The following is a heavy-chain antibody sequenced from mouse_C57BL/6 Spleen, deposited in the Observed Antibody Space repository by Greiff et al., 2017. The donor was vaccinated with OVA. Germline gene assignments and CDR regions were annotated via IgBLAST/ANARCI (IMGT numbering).Heavy chain of an antibody. J-gene: IGHJ1*03. CDR1: GYTFTDYN. D-gene: IGHD2-3*01. CDR3: ARRGWLLRFRYFDV. V-gene: IGHV1-18*01. CDR2: INPNNGGT. Sequence: EVQLQQSGPELVKPGASVKIPCKASGYTFTDYNMDWVKQSHGQSLEWIGDINPNNGGTIYNQKFKGKATLTVDKSSSTAYMELRSLTSEDTAVYYCARRGWLLRFRYFDVWGTGTTVTVSS.